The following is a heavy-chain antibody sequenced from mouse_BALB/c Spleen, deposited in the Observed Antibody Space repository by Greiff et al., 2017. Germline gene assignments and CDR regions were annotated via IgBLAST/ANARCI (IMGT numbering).Heavy chain of an antibody. CDR2: ISSGSSTI. D-gene: IGHD2-1*01. J-gene: IGHJ3*01. Sequence: EVQRVESGGGLVQPGGSRKLSCAASGFTFSSFGMHWVRQAPEKGLEWVAYISSGSSTIYYADTVKGRFTISRDNPKNTLFLQMTSLRSEDTAMYYCARNGNYQAWFADWGQGTLVTVSA. CDR3: ARNGNYQAWFAD. CDR1: GFTFSSFG. V-gene: IGHV5-17*02.